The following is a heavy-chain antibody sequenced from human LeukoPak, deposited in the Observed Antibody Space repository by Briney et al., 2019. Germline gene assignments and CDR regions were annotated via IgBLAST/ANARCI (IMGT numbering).Heavy chain of an antibody. J-gene: IGHJ3*02. V-gene: IGHV4-59*12. CDR2: MYYSGTT. CDR3: ARAFLQLERRVDAFDI. CDR1: GSSMNLYS. Sequence: SGTLSLTCSVSGSSMNLYSWNWIRQSPGKGLEWIAYMYYSGTTNYNPSLENRAAISLDLSRHQFSLRLNSVTAADTAVYYCARAFLQLERRVDAFDIWGQGTMVTVSS. D-gene: IGHD1-1*01.